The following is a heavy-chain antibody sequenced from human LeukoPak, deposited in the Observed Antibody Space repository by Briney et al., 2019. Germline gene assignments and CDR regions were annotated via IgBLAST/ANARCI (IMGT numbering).Heavy chain of an antibody. D-gene: IGHD3-10*01. J-gene: IGHJ3*02. CDR2: INPNSGGT. Sequence: AASVKVSCKASGYTFTGYYTHWVRQAPGQGLEWMGWINPNSGGTNYAQKFQGRVTMTRDKSIRTAYMELSRLTSDDTAVYYCARNIWFGESADAFDIWGQGTMVTVSS. CDR3: ARNIWFGESADAFDI. CDR1: GYTFTGYY. V-gene: IGHV1-2*02.